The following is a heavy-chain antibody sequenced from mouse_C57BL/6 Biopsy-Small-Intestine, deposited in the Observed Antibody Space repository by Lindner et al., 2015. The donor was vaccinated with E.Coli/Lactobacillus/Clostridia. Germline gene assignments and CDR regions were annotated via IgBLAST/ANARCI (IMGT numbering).Heavy chain of an antibody. Sequence: SVKVSCKASAYTLTSNYIHWVRQAPGQGLEWLGVINPSDGSTNYAPKFQGRVTMTRDTSTSTVYMEMSSLGSEDTAVYYCARDTQYYDSRGYLSYFDYWGQGTLVTVSS. CDR2: INPSDGST. CDR1: AYTLTSNY. D-gene: IGHD2-4*01. CDR3: ARDTQYYDSRGYLSYFDY. J-gene: IGHJ2*01. V-gene: IGHV1-59*01.